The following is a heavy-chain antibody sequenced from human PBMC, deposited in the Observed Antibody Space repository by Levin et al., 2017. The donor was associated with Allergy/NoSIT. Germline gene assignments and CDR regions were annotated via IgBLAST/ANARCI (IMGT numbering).Heavy chain of an antibody. CDR3: ARASMWFGELLSETAPTY. J-gene: IGHJ4*02. CDR1: GFTFNNYG. D-gene: IGHD3-10*01. Sequence: QAGGSLRLSCTASGFTFNNYGIHWVRQAPGKGLEWVAVIWSDGNKKYYADSVKGRFTISRDKSTNMVFLQMNSLTAEDTAVYYCARASMWFGELLSETAPTYWGQGTLVTVSS. CDR2: IWSDGNKK. V-gene: IGHV3-33*02.